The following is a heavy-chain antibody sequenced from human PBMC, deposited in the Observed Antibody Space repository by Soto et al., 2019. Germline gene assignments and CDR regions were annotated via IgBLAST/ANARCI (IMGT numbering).Heavy chain of an antibody. CDR3: ARDLLPYYYYGMDV. V-gene: IGHV3-33*01. Sequence: QVQLVESGGGVVQPGRSLRLSCAASGFTFSSYGMHWVRQAPGKGLEWVAVIWYDGSNKYYADSVKGRFTISRDNSKTTLYLQMNSLRAEDTAVYYCARDLLPYYYYGMDVWGQGTTVTVSS. CDR2: IWYDGSNK. CDR1: GFTFSSYG. J-gene: IGHJ6*02.